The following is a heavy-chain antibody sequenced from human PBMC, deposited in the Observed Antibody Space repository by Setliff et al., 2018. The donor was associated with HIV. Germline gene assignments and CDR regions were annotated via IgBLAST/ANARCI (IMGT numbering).Heavy chain of an antibody. V-gene: IGHV1-46*01. J-gene: IGHJ4*02. CDR2: INPSGGST. CDR1: GYTFTSYY. Sequence: ASVKVSCKASGYTFTSYYMHWVRQAPGQGLEWMGIINPSGGSTSYAQKFQGRVTMTRDTSTSTVYMELSSLRSEDTAVYYCARVEYYYDSSGYYYDYWGQRTLVTVSS. CDR3: ARVEYYYDSSGYYYDY. D-gene: IGHD3-22*01.